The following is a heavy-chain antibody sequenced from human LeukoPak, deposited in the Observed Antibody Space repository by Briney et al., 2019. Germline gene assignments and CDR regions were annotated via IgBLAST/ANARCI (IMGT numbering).Heavy chain of an antibody. D-gene: IGHD1-26*01. J-gene: IGHJ4*02. V-gene: IGHV3-30*18. CDR1: GFTFSSYG. CDR2: ISYDGSNK. CDR3: VKDWSGSYGPMADY. Sequence: GGSLRLSCAASGFTFSSYGMHWVRQAPGKGLEWVAVISYDGSNKYYADSVKGRFTISRDNSKNTLYLQMNSLRAEDTAVYYFVKDWSGSYGPMADYWGEGTLVTVSP.